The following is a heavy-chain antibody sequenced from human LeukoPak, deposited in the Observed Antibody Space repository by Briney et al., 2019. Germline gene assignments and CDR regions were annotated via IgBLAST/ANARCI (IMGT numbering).Heavy chain of an antibody. J-gene: IGHJ5*02. CDR3: ARDLGGVEANWFDP. Sequence: PSETLSLTCTVSGGSISRNYWSWIRQPPGKGLEWIGYIYYSGSTNYNPSLKSRVTISVDTSKNQFSLKLSSVTAADTAVYYCARDLGGVEANWFDPWGQGTLVTVSS. V-gene: IGHV4-59*01. CDR1: GGSISRNY. CDR2: IYYSGST. D-gene: IGHD3-16*01.